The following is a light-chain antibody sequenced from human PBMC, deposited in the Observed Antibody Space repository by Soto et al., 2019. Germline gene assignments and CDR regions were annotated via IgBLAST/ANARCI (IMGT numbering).Light chain of an antibody. V-gene: IGKV1-39*01. CDR1: QSISSY. J-gene: IGKJ1*01. CDR2: AAS. Sequence: DIQMTQSPSSLSASVGDRVTITCRASQSISSYLNWYQQKPGKAPRLLIYAASSLQSGVPSRFSGSGSGTDFTLTISRLHPEDFATYYCQQNYSTPRTFGQGTKVEIK. CDR3: QQNYSTPRT.